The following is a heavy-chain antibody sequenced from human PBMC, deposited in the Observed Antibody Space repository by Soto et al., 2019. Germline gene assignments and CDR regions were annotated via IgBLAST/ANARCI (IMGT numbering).Heavy chain of an antibody. V-gene: IGHV5-10-1*01. CDR1: GYSFNSYW. Sequence: EALKISCKGSGYSFNSYWISRVRQMPGKGLEWMGRIDPSDSYTNYSPSFQGHVTISADKSISTAYLQWSSLKASDTAMYYCARLYRRSWAYGYGMAVCARVTTVILS. CDR3: ARLYRRSWAYGYGMAV. CDR2: IDPSDSYT. D-gene: IGHD6-13*01. J-gene: IGHJ6*02.